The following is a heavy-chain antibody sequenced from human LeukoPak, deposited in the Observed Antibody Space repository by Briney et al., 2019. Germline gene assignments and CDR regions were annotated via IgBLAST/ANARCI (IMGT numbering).Heavy chain of an antibody. J-gene: IGHJ4*02. CDR2: IHYSGST. CDR3: ASHPRSYDSSGYYWDY. D-gene: IGHD3-22*01. V-gene: IGHV4-30-4*08. Sequence: PSETLSLTCTVSGGSTSSGDYYWRWIRRPPGKGLEWIGYIHYSGSTYYNPALKSRVTISVDTSKNQFSLKLSSVTAADTAMYYCASHPRSYDSSGYYWDYWGQGTLVTVSS. CDR1: GGSTSSGDYY.